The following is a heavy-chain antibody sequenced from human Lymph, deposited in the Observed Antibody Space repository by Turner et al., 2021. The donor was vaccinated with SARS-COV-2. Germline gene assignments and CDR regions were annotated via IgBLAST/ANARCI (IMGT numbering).Heavy chain of an antibody. V-gene: IGHV3-7*01. J-gene: IGHJ4*02. Sequence: EVPLVESGGGLVQPGGSLRLSCAASGFTFSLYWMSWVRQAPGKGLEWVANIKQDGSEKYYVDSVKGRFTISRDNAKNSLYLQMNSLRAEDTAVYYCARVEMATISFDYWGQGTLVPVSS. CDR3: ARVEMATISFDY. CDR2: IKQDGSEK. CDR1: GFTFSLYW.